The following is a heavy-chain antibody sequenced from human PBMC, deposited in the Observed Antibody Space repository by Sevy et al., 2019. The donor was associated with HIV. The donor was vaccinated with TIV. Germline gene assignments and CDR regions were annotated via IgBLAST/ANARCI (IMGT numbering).Heavy chain of an antibody. Sequence: GESLKTSCAASGFTFSDYGMHWVRQTPGKGLEWVAVIWYDGSTKYYADSVKGRFTISRDNSKNTLYLQMNSLRAEDTAVYYCARDKLLPVMVSMVRGALSYYFDYWGQGTLVTVSS. D-gene: IGHD3-10*01. V-gene: IGHV3-33*01. CDR2: IWYDGSTK. J-gene: IGHJ4*02. CDR1: GFTFSDYG. CDR3: ARDKLLPVMVSMVRGALSYYFDY.